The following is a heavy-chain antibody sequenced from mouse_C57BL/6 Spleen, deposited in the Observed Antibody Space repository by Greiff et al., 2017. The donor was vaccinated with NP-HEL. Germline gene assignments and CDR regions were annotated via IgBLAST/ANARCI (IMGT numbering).Heavy chain of an antibody. Sequence: VQLQQPGAELVKPGASVTLSCKASGYTFTSYWMHWVKQRPGQGLEWIGMIHPNSGSTNYNEKFKSKATLTVDKSSSTAYMQLRSLTSEDSAVYYGARECGWGERYYAMDYWGQGTSVTVAS. D-gene: IGHD6-1*01. V-gene: IGHV1-64*01. CDR2: IHPNSGST. J-gene: IGHJ4*01. CDR1: GYTFTSYW. CDR3: ARECGWGERYYAMDY.